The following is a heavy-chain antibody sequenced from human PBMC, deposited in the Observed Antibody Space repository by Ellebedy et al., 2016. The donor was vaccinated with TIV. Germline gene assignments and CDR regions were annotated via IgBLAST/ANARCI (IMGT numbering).Heavy chain of an antibody. D-gene: IGHD3-10*01. J-gene: IGHJ4*02. CDR2: ISDSGDYT. CDR3: AKDSGWEHQY. Sequence: GESLKISCAASGFDFSSNGMSWVRQAPGKGLELVSGISDSGDYTYYAESVKGRFTISRDSSKNTLYHQMNSLRAEDAALYYCAKDSGWEHQYWGQGTLVTISS. CDR1: GFDFSSNG. V-gene: IGHV3-23*01.